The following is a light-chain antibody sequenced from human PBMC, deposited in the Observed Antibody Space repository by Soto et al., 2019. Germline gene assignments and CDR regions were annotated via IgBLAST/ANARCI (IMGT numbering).Light chain of an antibody. CDR3: CSYEGSNSYV. CDR1: ISDVGSYNF. V-gene: IGLV2-23*02. J-gene: IGLJ1*01. Sequence: QSVLTQPASVSGSPGQSITLSCTGTISDVGSYNFVSWYQQHPGKAPKLMIYEVSTRPSGVSNRFSGSKSCNTASLTISGLQEEDDDEYYFCSYEGSNSYVCGTGTKLTVL. CDR2: EVS.